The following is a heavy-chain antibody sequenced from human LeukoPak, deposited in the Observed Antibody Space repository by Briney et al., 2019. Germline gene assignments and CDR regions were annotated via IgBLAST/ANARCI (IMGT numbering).Heavy chain of an antibody. Sequence: GESLKISCKGSGYSFTSYWISWVRQMPGKGLEWMGRIDPSDSYTNYSPSFQGHVTISADKSISTAYLQWSSLKASDTAMYYCASSPLSYDSSGYYHYWGQGTLVTVS. CDR3: ASSPLSYDSSGYYHY. D-gene: IGHD3-22*01. V-gene: IGHV5-10-1*01. CDR1: GYSFTSYW. J-gene: IGHJ4*02. CDR2: IDPSDSYT.